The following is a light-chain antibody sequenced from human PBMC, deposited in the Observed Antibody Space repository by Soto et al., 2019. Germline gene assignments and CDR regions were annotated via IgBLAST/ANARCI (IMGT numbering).Light chain of an antibody. CDR1: QSVSGN. V-gene: IGKV3-15*01. Sequence: EIVMTQSPATLSVSPGERATLSCRASQSVSGNLAWYQQKPGQAPRLLIYGASTRATGIPARFSGSGSRTDFTLTISSLQSEYFAVYYCQQYNNWPRTFGQGTKVEIK. CDR3: QQYNNWPRT. J-gene: IGKJ1*01. CDR2: GAS.